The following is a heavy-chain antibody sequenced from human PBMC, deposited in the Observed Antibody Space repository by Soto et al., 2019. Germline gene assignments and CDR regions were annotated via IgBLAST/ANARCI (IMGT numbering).Heavy chain of an antibody. CDR1: GFTFSSYG. J-gene: IGHJ4*02. CDR3: ARELFGYGYGGVDY. Sequence: QVQLVESGGGVVQPGRSLRLSCAASGFTFSSYGMHWVRQAPGKGLERVAVIWYDGSNKYYADSVKGRFTISRDNSKNTRYLQMNSLRAEDTAVYYCARELFGYGYGGVDYWGQGTLVTV. D-gene: IGHD5-18*01. CDR2: IWYDGSNK. V-gene: IGHV3-33*01.